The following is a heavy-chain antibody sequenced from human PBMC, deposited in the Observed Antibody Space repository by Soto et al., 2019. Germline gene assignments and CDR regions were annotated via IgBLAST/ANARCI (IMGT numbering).Heavy chain of an antibody. CDR3: ARHSSGAAFDI. CDR1: GYKFNRFW. J-gene: IGHJ3*02. CDR2: IYPGDSET. V-gene: IGHV5-51*01. Sequence: GESLKISCKGSGYKFNRFWIGWVRQMPGKGLEWMGTIYPGDSETTYSPSFQGQVTISADKSINTAYLQWSSLKASDTAMYYCARHSSGAAFDIWGQGTLVTVSS. D-gene: IGHD3-22*01.